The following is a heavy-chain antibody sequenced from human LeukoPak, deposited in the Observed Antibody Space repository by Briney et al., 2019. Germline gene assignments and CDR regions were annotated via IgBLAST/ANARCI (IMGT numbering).Heavy chain of an antibody. J-gene: IGHJ4*02. Sequence: GGSLRLSCEASGFTFSNYWIHWVRQAPGKGLVWVSRISDHGSTTTYADSVKGRFTISRDNAKNSLYLQMNSLRAEDTAVYYCARAMGTDVDYWGQGTLVTVSS. CDR3: ARAMGTDVDY. D-gene: IGHD2-21*02. CDR1: GFTFSNYW. CDR2: ISDHGSTT. V-gene: IGHV3-74*03.